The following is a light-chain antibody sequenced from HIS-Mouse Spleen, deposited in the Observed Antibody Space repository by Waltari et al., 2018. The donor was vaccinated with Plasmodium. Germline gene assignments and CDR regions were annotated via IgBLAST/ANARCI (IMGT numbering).Light chain of an antibody. CDR1: ALPKKY. V-gene: IGLV3-10*01. J-gene: IGLJ3*02. CDR3: YSTDSSGNHRV. CDR2: EDS. Sequence: SSELTQPPSVSVSPGPTASITCSGAALPKKYAYWYQQKSGQAPVLVIYEDSKRPSGIPERFSGSSSGTMATLTISGAQVEDEADYYCYSTDSSGNHRVFGGGTKLTVL.